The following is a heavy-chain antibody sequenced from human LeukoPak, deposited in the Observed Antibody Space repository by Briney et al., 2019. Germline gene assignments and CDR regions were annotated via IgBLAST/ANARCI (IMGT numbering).Heavy chain of an antibody. CDR3: AELGITMIGGV. CDR2: IKQDGSEK. V-gene: IGHV3-7*01. J-gene: IGHJ6*04. Sequence: GGSLRLSCAASGLTFSSYWMSWVRQAPGKGLEWVANIKQDGSEKYYVDSVKGRFTISRDNAKNSLYLQMNSLRAEDTAVYYCAELGITMIGGVWGKGTTITISS. CDR1: GLTFSSYW. D-gene: IGHD3-10*02.